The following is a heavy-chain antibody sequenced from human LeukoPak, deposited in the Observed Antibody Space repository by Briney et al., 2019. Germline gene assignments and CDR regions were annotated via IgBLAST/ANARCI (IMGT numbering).Heavy chain of an antibody. CDR3: ARDNLAVAGIYYYYYGMDV. Sequence: SETLSLTCTVSGGSISSYYWSWIRQPAGKGLEWIGRIYTSGSTNYNPSLKSRVTMSVDTSKNQFSLKLSSVTAADTAVYYCARDNLAVAGIYYYYYGMDVWGQGTTVTVSS. D-gene: IGHD6-19*01. V-gene: IGHV4-4*07. CDR2: IYTSGST. CDR1: GGSISSYY. J-gene: IGHJ6*02.